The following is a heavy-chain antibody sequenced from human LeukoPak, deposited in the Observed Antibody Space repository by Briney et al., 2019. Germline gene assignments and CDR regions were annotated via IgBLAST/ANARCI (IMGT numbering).Heavy chain of an antibody. D-gene: IGHD3-22*01. CDR3: ARDMGGYYDSSGYLMGFEY. V-gene: IGHV3-9*01. J-gene: IGHJ4*02. Sequence: PGGSLRLSCAASGFTFGDYAMHWVRQAPGKGLEWDSGLSWNSANIGYADSVKGRFTISRDNAKNSLYLQMGSLRPEDTAFYYCARDMGGYYDSSGYLMGFEYWGQGTLVTVSS. CDR1: GFTFGDYA. CDR2: LSWNSANI.